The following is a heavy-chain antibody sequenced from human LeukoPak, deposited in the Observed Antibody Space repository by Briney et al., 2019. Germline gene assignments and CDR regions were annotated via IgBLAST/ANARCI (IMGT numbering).Heavy chain of an antibody. V-gene: IGHV1-46*01. CDR1: GYTFTCRY. Sequence: ASVKVSCKASGYTFTCRYLHWVRQAPGQGLEWMGIINPSGGSTSYAQKFQGRVTMTRDMSTSTAYMELSSLRSEDTAVYYCARTIVVVTATHPDAFDIWGQGTMVTVSS. J-gene: IGHJ3*02. D-gene: IGHD2-21*02. CDR2: INPSGGST. CDR3: ARTIVVVTATHPDAFDI.